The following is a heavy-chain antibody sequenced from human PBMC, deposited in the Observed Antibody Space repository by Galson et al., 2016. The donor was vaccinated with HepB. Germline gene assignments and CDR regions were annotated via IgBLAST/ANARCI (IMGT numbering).Heavy chain of an antibody. CDR2: IGATNGAI. CDR3: ARESGTSWYLTDY. CDR1: GFTLTASA. D-gene: IGHD6-13*01. J-gene: IGHJ4*02. Sequence: SLRLSCAVSGFTLTASAMNWVRQAPGEGLEWIAYIGATNGAIFYADSVKGRFTISKDNAKDSLFLQMNNLGDDDTAVYYCARESGTSWYLTDYWGQGTLVTVSS. V-gene: IGHV3-48*02.